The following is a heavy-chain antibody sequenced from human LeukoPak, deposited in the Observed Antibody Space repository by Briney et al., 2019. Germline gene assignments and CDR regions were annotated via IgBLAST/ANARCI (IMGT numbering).Heavy chain of an antibody. Sequence: GGSLRLSCAASGFTFSSYSMNWVRQAPGKGLEWVSSISSSSSYIYYADSVKGRFTISRDNAKNSLYLQMNSLRAEDTAVYYCARDRNDYGGNWDYWGQETLVTVSS. CDR2: ISSSSSYI. D-gene: IGHD4-23*01. J-gene: IGHJ4*02. CDR3: ARDRNDYGGNWDY. CDR1: GFTFSSYS. V-gene: IGHV3-21*01.